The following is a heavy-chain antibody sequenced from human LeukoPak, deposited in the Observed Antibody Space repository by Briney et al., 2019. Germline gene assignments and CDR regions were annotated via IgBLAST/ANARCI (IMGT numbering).Heavy chain of an antibody. CDR3: APIFGDYSDFDY. Sequence: SETLPLTCAVYGGSFSNYYWSWIRQPPGKGLEWIGEITHSGSTNYNPSLKSRVSTSVDTSKNQFSLRLTSVTAADTAVYYCAPIFGDYSDFDYWGQGTLVTVSS. D-gene: IGHD4-17*01. V-gene: IGHV4-34*01. J-gene: IGHJ4*01. CDR2: ITHSGST. CDR1: GGSFSNYY.